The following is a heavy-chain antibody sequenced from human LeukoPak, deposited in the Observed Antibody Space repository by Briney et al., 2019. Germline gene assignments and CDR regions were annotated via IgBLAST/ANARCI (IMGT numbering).Heavy chain of an antibody. CDR1: GVIFSNYA. Sequence: GGSLRLSCAVSGVIFSNYAMSWVRQAPGKGLEWVSTISGSGGSTYDADFVKGRFTISRDNSKNTLYLQMNSLRAEDTAVYYCAKPPCTSCYLFRMDVWGQGTTVTVSS. V-gene: IGHV3-23*01. CDR2: ISGSGGST. J-gene: IGHJ6*02. CDR3: AKPPCTSCYLFRMDV. D-gene: IGHD2-2*01.